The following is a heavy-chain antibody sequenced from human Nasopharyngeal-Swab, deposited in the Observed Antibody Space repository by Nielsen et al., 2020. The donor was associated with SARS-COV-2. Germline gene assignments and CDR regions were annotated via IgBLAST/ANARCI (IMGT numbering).Heavy chain of an antibody. CDR3: ARIAAVDIRGFQH. CDR2: IYGDGTTT. J-gene: IGHJ1*01. V-gene: IGHV3-74*03. D-gene: IGHD6-13*01. CDR1: GFSFSSYW. Sequence: GGPLRLSCAASGFSFSSYWMHWVRQVPGKGLVWVSCIYGDGTTTKYADSVKGRFTISRDNAKNTLYLQMNGLRAEDTAVYYCARIAAVDIRGFQHWGQGTLVSVSS.